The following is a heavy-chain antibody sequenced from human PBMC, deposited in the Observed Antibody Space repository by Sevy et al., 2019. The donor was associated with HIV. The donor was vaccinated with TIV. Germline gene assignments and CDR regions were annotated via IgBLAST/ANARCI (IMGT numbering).Heavy chain of an antibody. Sequence: SETLSLTCTVSGVSISTHSWSWIRQPPGKGLEYIGYIYYNGNANYNPSFQSRVTISGDTSMNQLSLKLTSVTAADTAVYYCVRDMDNFYGMDVWGQGTTVTVSS. V-gene: IGHV4-59*11. CDR2: IYYNGNA. CDR3: VRDMDNFYGMDV. CDR1: GVSISTHS. J-gene: IGHJ6*02. D-gene: IGHD3-10*01.